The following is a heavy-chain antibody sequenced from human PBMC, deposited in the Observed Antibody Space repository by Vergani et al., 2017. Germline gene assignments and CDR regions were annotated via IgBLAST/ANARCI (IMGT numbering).Heavy chain of an antibody. V-gene: IGHV3-9*01. J-gene: IGHJ5*02. CDR3: AKDAQSCVLMYNWFDP. CDR1: GFPFDDYA. D-gene: IGHD6-6*01. Sequence: EVQLVESGGGLVQPGRSLRLSCAASGFPFDDYAMHWVRHAPGKGLGWVSGISWNSGSIGYADSVKGRFTISRDNAKNSPYLQMNSLRAEDTALYYCAKDAQSCVLMYNWFDPWGQGTLVTVSS. CDR2: ISWNSGSI.